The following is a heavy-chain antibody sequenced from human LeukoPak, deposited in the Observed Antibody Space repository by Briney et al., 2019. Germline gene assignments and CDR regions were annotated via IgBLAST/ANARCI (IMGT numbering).Heavy chain of an antibody. CDR3: ARDGTRDFAFDI. D-gene: IGHD1-7*01. J-gene: IGHJ3*02. Sequence: GGSLRLSCAASGFTLSSNYMSWVRQSPGKGLEWVSVIYSSGNTYYADSVKGRFTISRDNSKNTLFLQMNSLRAEDTAVYYCARDGTRDFAFDIWGQGTVVTVSS. V-gene: IGHV3-53*01. CDR1: GFTLSSNY. CDR2: IYSSGNT.